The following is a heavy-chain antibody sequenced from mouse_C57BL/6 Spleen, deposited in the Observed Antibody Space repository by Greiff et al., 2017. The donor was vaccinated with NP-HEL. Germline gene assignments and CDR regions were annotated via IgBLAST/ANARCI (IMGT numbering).Heavy chain of an antibody. J-gene: IGHJ2*01. CDR2: INPSTGGT. Sequence: EVQVVESGPELVKPGASVKISCKASGYSFTGYYMNWVKQSPEKSLEWIGEINPSTGGTTYNQKFKAKATLTVDKSSSTAYMQLKSLTSEDSAVYYCARGDPPDYFDYWGQGTTLTVSS. CDR1: GYSFTGYY. V-gene: IGHV1-42*01. CDR3: ARGDPPDYFDY.